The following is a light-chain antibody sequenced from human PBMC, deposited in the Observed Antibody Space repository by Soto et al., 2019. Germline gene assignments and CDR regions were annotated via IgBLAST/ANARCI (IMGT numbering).Light chain of an antibody. CDR1: QGVSTW. J-gene: IGKJ5*01. CDR2: TAS. Sequence: DIQMTQSPSSVSASVGDRVTITCRASQGVSTWLACYQQKPGKAPNLLIYTASSLQSGLPSRFRGSGSGTDFTLTINGLQPEDFATYYCQQAASFPITFGQATRLEIK. CDR3: QQAASFPIT. V-gene: IGKV1-12*01.